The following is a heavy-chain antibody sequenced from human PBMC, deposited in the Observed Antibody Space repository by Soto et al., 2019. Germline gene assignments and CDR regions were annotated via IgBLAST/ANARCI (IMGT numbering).Heavy chain of an antibody. CDR2: IYHSGST. Sequence: QVQLQESGPGLVKPSGTLSLTCAVSGGSISSSNWWSWVRQPPGKGLEWIGEIYHSGSTNYNPSLKSRVTISVDKSKNQFSLKLSSVTAADTAVYYCASPLLNYCGGDCYSPDYYYYGMDVWGQGTTVTVSS. D-gene: IGHD2-21*02. J-gene: IGHJ6*02. CDR1: GGSISSSNW. V-gene: IGHV4-4*02. CDR3: ASPLLNYCGGDCYSPDYYYYGMDV.